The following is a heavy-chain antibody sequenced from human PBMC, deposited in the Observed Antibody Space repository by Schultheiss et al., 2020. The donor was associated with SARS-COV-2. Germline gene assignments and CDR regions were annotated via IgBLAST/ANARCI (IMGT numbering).Heavy chain of an antibody. Sequence: SETLSLTCAVSGGSISSSNWWSWVRQPPGKGLEWIGSVYYSGSTYYNASLKSRVTISVDTSKNQFSLKLSSVTAADTAVYYCAKEVYQPGGAWYYYYGMDVWGQGTTVTVSS. D-gene: IGHD2-2*01. CDR2: VYYSGST. J-gene: IGHJ6*02. CDR3: AKEVYQPGGAWYYYYGMDV. V-gene: IGHV4-4*02. CDR1: GGSISSSNW.